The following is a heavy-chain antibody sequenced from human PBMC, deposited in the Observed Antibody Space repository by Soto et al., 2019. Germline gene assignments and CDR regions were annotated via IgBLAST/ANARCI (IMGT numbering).Heavy chain of an antibody. D-gene: IGHD7-27*01. V-gene: IGHV1-18*01. CDR2: ISAYNGNT. CDR1: GYTFTSYG. CDR3: ARQKLGQGMGGGTRGNY. Sequence: QVQLVQSGAEVKKPGASVKVSCKASGYTFTSYGISWVRQAPGQGLEWMGWISAYNGNTNYAQKLQGRVTMTTDTSTSTAYMERRSLRSDDTAGDYCARQKLGQGMGGGTRGNYWGQGTLVTVSS. J-gene: IGHJ4*02.